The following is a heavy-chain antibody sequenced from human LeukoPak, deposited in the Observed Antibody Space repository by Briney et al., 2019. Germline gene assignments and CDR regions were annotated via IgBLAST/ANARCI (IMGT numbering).Heavy chain of an antibody. CDR2: IYYSGST. CDR1: GGSISSYY. J-gene: IGHJ4*02. V-gene: IGHV4-59*01. D-gene: IGHD3-10*01. CDR3: ARSNYYGSGNYFDY. Sequence: SETLSLTCTVSGGSISSYYWSWIRQPPGKGLEWIGYIYYSGSTNCNPSLKSRVTISVDTSKNQFSLKLSSVTAADTAVYYCARSNYYGSGNYFDYWGQGTLVTVSS.